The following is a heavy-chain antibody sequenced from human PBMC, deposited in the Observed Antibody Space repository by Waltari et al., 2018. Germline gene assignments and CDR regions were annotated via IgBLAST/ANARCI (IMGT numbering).Heavy chain of an antibody. J-gene: IGHJ4*02. V-gene: IGHV3-30*01. D-gene: IGHD1-1*01. Sequence: QVQLVEAGGGVVQPGRSLRLSWAASGFTFSTYALHWVRQAPGKGLEWVAVILHDGSNKYYADSVKGRFTISRDNSKNTLYLQMNSLRAEDTATYFCARDRQSGGFRYDYWGQGTLVTVSS. CDR2: ILHDGSNK. CDR1: GFTFSTYA. CDR3: ARDRQSGGFRYDY.